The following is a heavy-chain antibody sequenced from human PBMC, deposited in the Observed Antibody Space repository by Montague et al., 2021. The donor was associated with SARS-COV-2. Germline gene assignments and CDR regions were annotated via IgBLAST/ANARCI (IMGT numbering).Heavy chain of an antibody. J-gene: IGHJ4*02. V-gene: IGHV4-4*02. CDR3: AGKVLTVPADY. Sequence: SDTLSLTCAVSGLSITSTNWWSLVRQPPGKGLEWIGEISYGGIATYNPSLKSRATISMDRSRNLFSLKLSSVTAADTAIYYCAGKVLTVPADYWGQGTLVTVS. CDR1: GLSITSTNW. D-gene: IGHD4-11*01. CDR2: ISYGGIA.